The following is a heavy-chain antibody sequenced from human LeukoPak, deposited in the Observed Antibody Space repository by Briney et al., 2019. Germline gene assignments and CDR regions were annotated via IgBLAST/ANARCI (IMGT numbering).Heavy chain of an antibody. D-gene: IGHD3-22*01. J-gene: IGHJ4*02. CDR3: ARAIYYYDSSGYSAFYFDY. CDR1: GGSLSSGGYY. CDR2: IYYSGST. Sequence: PSQTLSLTCTVSGGSLSSGGYYWSWIRQHPGKGLEWIGYIYYSGSTYYNPSLKSRVTISVDTSKNQFSLKLSSVTAADTAVYYCARAIYYYDSSGYSAFYFDYWGQGTLVTVPS. V-gene: IGHV4-31*03.